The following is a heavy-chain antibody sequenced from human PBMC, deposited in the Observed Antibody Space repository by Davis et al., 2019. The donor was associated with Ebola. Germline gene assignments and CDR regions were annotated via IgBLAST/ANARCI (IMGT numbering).Heavy chain of an antibody. J-gene: IGHJ6*03. CDR3: ARDLGRQYFYYMDV. CDR2: IQHSGTT. Sequence: PSETLSLTCAVSGSPISNAYYWGWIRQPPGKGLEWIGIIQHSGTTFYNPSLRSRVTISVDTSKNQFSLKLSSVTAADTAVYYCARDLGRQYFYYMDVWGKGATVTVSS. CDR1: GSPISNAYY. V-gene: IGHV4-38-2*02. D-gene: IGHD3-9*01.